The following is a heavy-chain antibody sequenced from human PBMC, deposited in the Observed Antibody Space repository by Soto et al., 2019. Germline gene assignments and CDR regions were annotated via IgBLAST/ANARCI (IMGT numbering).Heavy chain of an antibody. V-gene: IGHV4-34*01. CDR1: GGSFSGYY. J-gene: IGHJ4*02. CDR3: ARGITTRVAQTDAPDKYYFDS. D-gene: IGHD4-4*01. CDR2: INHGGSS. Sequence: KTSETLSLTCAVYGGSFSGYYWTWIRQSPGKGLEWIGEINHGGSSNSNPSLESRITISVDTSKNQFSLKLSSVTAADTAIYYCARGITTRVAQTDAPDKYYFDSWGRGTLVTVSS.